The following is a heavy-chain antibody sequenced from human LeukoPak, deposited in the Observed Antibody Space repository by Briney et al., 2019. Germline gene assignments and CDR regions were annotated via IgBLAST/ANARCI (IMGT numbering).Heavy chain of an antibody. CDR1: GYSISSGYY. CDR3: ASGYSYGLIFY. Sequence: SETLSLTCTVSGYSISSGYYWGRIRQPPGKGLEWIGSIYHSGSTYYNPSLKSRVTISVDTSKNQFSLKLSSVTAADTAVYYCASGYSYGLIFYWGQGTLVTVSS. J-gene: IGHJ4*02. D-gene: IGHD5-18*01. CDR2: IYHSGST. V-gene: IGHV4-38-2*02.